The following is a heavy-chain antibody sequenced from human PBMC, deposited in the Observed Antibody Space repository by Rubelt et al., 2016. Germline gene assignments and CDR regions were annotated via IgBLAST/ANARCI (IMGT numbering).Heavy chain of an antibody. CDR2: INPNSGGT. V-gene: IGHV1-2*06. J-gene: IGHJ4*02. CDR1: TGYY. CDR3: ARGYSSGWSDY. D-gene: IGHD6-19*01. Sequence: TGYYMHWVRQAPGQGLEWMGRINPNSGGTNNAQKFQGRGTMTRDTSISTAYRELSRLRSDDTAVYYCARGYSSGWSDYWGQGTLVTVSS.